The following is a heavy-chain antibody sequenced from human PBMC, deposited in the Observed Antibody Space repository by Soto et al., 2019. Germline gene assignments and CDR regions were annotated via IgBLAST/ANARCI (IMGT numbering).Heavy chain of an antibody. CDR1: GGSISSGGYY. CDR2: IYYSGST. V-gene: IGHV4-39*01. J-gene: IGHJ4*02. CDR3: ARHATILASAPGLY. D-gene: IGHD3-3*02. Sequence: PSETLSLTCTVSGGSISSGGYYWSWIRQHPGKGLEWIGYIYYSGSTYYNPSLKSRVSISVDTSKNQFSLKLSSVTAAVTSVYFCARHATILASAPGLYWGQGALVTVSS.